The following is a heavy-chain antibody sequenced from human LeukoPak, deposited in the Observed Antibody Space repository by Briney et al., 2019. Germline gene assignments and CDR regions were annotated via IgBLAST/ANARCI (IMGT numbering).Heavy chain of an antibody. D-gene: IGHD5-24*01. CDR1: DGSISNYY. CDR3: ARRMATVTDAFDI. CDR2: VFHSGTT. Sequence: KPSETLSLTCTVSDGSISNYYWSWIRQTPGKGLEWIGYVFHSGTTNYSPSLKSRVTISLDTSKKQFHLRLASVTAADTAVYYCARRMATVTDAFDIWGRGTMVSVSS. V-gene: IGHV4-59*08. J-gene: IGHJ3*02.